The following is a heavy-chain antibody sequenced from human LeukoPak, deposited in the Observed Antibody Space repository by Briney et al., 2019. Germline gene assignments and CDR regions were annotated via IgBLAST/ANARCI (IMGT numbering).Heavy chain of an antibody. Sequence: GGSLRLSCAASGFTFSSYAMSWVRQAPGKWLEWVSAISGSGGSTYYADSVKGRFTISRDNAKSSVYLQLNSLRADDTAIYYCAKDIPGGGDDYWGQGTLVTVSS. D-gene: IGHD2-21*02. V-gene: IGHV3-23*01. CDR1: GFTFSSYA. CDR3: AKDIPGGGDDY. CDR2: ISGSGGST. J-gene: IGHJ4*02.